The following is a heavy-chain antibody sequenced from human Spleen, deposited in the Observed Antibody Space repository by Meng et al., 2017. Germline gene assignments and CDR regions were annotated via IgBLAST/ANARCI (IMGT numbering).Heavy chain of an antibody. CDR1: GYTFTSYG. Sequence: SVKVSCKASGYTFTSYGISWVRQAPGQGLEWMGGIIPIFGTANYAQKFQGRVTITADESTSTAYMELSSLRSEDTAVYYCARDASYYYDSSGYLFDYWGQGTLVTVSS. D-gene: IGHD3-22*01. J-gene: IGHJ4*02. V-gene: IGHV1-69*13. CDR2: IIPIFGTA. CDR3: ARDASYYYDSSGYLFDY.